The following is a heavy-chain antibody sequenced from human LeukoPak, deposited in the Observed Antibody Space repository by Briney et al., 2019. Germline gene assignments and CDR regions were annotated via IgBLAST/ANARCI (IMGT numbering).Heavy chain of an antibody. Sequence: SETLSLTCAVYGGSFSGYYWSWIRQPPGKGLEWIGEINHSGSTNYNPSLKSRVTISVDTSKNQFSLKLSSVTAADTAVYYCASKYYDILTGYYRLDYWGQGTLVTVSS. J-gene: IGHJ4*02. CDR1: GGSFSGYY. V-gene: IGHV4-34*01. CDR3: ASKYYDILTGYYRLDY. D-gene: IGHD3-9*01. CDR2: INHSGST.